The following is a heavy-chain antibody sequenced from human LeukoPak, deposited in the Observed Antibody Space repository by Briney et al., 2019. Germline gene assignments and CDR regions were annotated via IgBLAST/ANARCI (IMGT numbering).Heavy chain of an antibody. CDR1: GYTFSGYG. CDR3: ARDQRNSGSYRFEY. CDR2: ITGNNGNT. Sequence: ASVKVSCKTSGYTFSGYGISWVRQAPGQGLEWMGWITGNNGNTNYAPSLQGRITMATDTTTNTAYMELTSLKSDDTAVYYCARDQRNSGSYRFEYWGQGTLVTVSS. V-gene: IGHV1-18*01. D-gene: IGHD1-26*01. J-gene: IGHJ4*02.